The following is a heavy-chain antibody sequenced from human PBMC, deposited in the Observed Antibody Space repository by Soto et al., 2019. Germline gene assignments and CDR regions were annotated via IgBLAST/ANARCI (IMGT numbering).Heavy chain of an antibody. CDR2: ISYDGSNK. V-gene: IGHV3-30*03. CDR1: GFTFSSYG. J-gene: IGHJ6*02. D-gene: IGHD6-13*01. Sequence: PGGSLRLSCAASGFTFSSYGMHWVRQAPGKGLEWVAVISYDGSNKYYADSVKGRFTISRDNSKNTLYLQMNSLRAEDTAVYYCARDIAAAGTSYYYYGMDVWGQGTTVTSP. CDR3: ARDIAAAGTSYYYYGMDV.